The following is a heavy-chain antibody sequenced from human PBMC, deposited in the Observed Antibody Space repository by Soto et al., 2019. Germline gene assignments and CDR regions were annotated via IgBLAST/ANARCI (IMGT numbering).Heavy chain of an antibody. CDR1: GGSISSSSYY. CDR2: IYYSGST. V-gene: IGHV4-39*01. J-gene: IGHJ3*02. Sequence: SETLSLTCTVSGGSISSSSYYWGWIRQPPGKGLEWIGSIYYSGSTYYNPSLKSRVTISVDTSKNQFSLKLSSVTAADTAVYYCASSSGYYDSSGTGLLDIWGQGTMVTVS. D-gene: IGHD3-22*01. CDR3: ASSSGYYDSSGTGLLDI.